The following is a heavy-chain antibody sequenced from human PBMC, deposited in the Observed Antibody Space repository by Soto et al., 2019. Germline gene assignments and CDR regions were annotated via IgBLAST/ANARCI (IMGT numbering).Heavy chain of an antibody. CDR1: GYTFTSYG. D-gene: IGHD1-1*01. Sequence: ASVKVSCKASGYTFTSYGISWVRQAPGQGLEWMGWISAYNGNTNYAQKLQGRVTMTTDTSTSTAYMELRSLRSDDTAVCYCARDPISEVQQARDPAFDIWGQGTMVTVSS. J-gene: IGHJ3*02. CDR3: ARDPISEVQQARDPAFDI. V-gene: IGHV1-18*04. CDR2: ISAYNGNT.